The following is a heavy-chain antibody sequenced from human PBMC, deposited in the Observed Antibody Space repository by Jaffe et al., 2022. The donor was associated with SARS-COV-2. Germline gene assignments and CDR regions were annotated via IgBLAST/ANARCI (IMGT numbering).Heavy chain of an antibody. V-gene: IGHV3-30*04. CDR3: ARDRDIVSTRRGVAGAGFGY. J-gene: IGHJ4*02. CDR2: MSYDGTSE. CDR1: GFSFSTYT. D-gene: IGHD5-12*01. Sequence: QVQLVESGGGVVQPGRSLRLSCAASGFSFSTYTMHWVRQAPGKGLEWVAVMSYDGTSEYYADSVKGRFTISRDNSKNTLYLEMKSLRAEDTAVFYCARDRDIVSTRRGVAGAGFGYWGQGTLVTVSS.